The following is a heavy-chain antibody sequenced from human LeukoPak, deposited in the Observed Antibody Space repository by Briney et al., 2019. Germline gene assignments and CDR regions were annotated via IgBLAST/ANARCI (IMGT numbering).Heavy chain of an antibody. CDR1: GFTFSSSA. J-gene: IGHJ4*02. D-gene: IGHD6-19*01. V-gene: IGHV3-64*02. CDR2: ISTKGGST. Sequence: GGSLRLSCAASGFTFSSSAMSWVRQAPGKGLESVAAISTKGGSTSYADSVKGRMTISRDDSKNTLFLQMGSLTTDDMGLYFCARDRSGAFDYWGQGTLVTVSS. CDR3: ARDRSGAFDY.